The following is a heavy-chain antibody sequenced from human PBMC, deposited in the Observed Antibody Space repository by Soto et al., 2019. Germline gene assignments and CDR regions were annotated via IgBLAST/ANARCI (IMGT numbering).Heavy chain of an antibody. V-gene: IGHV4-59*01. Sequence: SETLSLTCTVSGVSFTTYYWSWIRQPPGKGLEWIGYVYSSGTTSYNPSLKSRVTISIDTSKNQLSLKLTSVTAADTAVYYCARENLRSFDPWGQGTLVTVSS. CDR2: VYSSGTT. CDR3: ARENLRSFDP. J-gene: IGHJ5*02. D-gene: IGHD3-9*01. CDR1: GVSFTTYY.